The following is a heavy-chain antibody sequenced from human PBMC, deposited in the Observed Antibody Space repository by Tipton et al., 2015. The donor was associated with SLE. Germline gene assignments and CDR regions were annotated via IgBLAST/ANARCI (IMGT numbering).Heavy chain of an antibody. J-gene: IGHJ6*02. V-gene: IGHV4-38-2*01. Sequence: TLSLTCAVSGYSISSGYYWGWIRQPPGKGLEWIGYIYYSGSTNYNPSLKSRVAISVDTSKNQFSLKLSSVTAADTAVYYCARMATGGYYYTMDVWGQGTTVTVSS. CDR1: GYSISSGYY. D-gene: IGHD7-27*01. CDR2: IYYSGST. CDR3: ARMATGGYYYTMDV.